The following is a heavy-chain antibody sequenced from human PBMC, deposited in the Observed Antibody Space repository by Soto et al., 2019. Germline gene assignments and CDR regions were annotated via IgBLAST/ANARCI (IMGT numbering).Heavy chain of an antibody. D-gene: IGHD2-21*01. J-gene: IGHJ4*02. CDR1: GFTFSSYS. CDR3: ARGVFRKPGVNPYFDY. CDR2: ISSSSSTI. Sequence: GGSLRLSCAASGFTFSSYSMNWVRQTPGKGLEWVSYISSSSSTIYYADSVKGRFTISRDNAKNSLYLQMNSLRAEDTAVYYCARGVFRKPGVNPYFDYWGQGTLVTVSS. V-gene: IGHV3-48*01.